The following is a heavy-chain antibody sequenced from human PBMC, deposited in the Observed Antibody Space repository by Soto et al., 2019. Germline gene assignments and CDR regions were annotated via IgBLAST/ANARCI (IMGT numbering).Heavy chain of an antibody. J-gene: IGHJ5*02. V-gene: IGHV3-23*01. D-gene: IGHD6-19*01. CDR2: ISSSGGST. CDR3: ARHNSGWYSWFDP. Sequence: EVQLLESGGGLVQPGGSLRLSCAASGFTCSNYVMSWVRQAPGKGLEWVSVISSSGGSTYSADSVKGRFTISRDNSKNTLYLQMNSLRAEDTAIYYWARHNSGWYSWFDPWCQGTLVTVSS. CDR1: GFTCSNYV.